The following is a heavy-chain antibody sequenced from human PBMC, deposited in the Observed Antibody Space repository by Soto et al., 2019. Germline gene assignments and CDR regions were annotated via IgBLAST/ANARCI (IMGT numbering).Heavy chain of an antibody. CDR2: IYWDDDK. V-gene: IGHV2-5*02. J-gene: IGHJ4*02. Sequence: QITLKESGPTLVKPTQTLTLTCACSGFSIRNSGVAVGWIRQPPGKALEWLALIYWDDDKRYSPSLKSRLSITRDTSKNEVVLTMTNMEPVDTGTYYCAYGAISINHGYDVWGQGTLVTVPS. CDR3: AYGAISINHGYDV. CDR1: GFSIRNSGVA. D-gene: IGHD2-2*03.